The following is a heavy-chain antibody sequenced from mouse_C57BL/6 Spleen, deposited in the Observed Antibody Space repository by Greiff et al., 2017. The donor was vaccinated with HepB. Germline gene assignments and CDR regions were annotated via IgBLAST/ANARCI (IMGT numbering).Heavy chain of an antibody. CDR1: GFTFSSYA. V-gene: IGHV5-4*01. D-gene: IGHD1-1*01. Sequence: EVKLVESGGGLVKPGGSLKLSCAASGFTFSSYAMSWVRQTPEKRLEWVATISDGGSYTYYPDNVKGRFTISRDNAKNTLYLQMSNLKSEDTAMYYRAREGGNTVVVWYFDVWGTGTTVTVSS. CDR2: ISDGGSYT. J-gene: IGHJ1*03. CDR3: AREGGNTVVVWYFDV.